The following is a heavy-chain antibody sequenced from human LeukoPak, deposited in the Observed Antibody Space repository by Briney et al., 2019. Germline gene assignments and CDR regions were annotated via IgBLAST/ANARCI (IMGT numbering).Heavy chain of an antibody. Sequence: SETLSLTCTFSGGSITSYYWSWIRQPAGKGLEWIGRIHTSGSTNYNPSLKSRITMSVDTSKNQFSLKLSSVTAADTAVYYCARDRYYYDNSGSTFDYWGQGTLVTVSS. D-gene: IGHD3-22*01. CDR2: IHTSGST. J-gene: IGHJ4*02. V-gene: IGHV4-4*07. CDR3: ARDRYYYDNSGSTFDY. CDR1: GGSITSYY.